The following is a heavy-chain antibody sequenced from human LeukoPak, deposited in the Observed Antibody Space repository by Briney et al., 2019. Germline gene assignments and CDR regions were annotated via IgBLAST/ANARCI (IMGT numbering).Heavy chain of an antibody. CDR2: IKSKTDGGTT. CDR1: GFTFSNAW. J-gene: IGHJ4*02. CDR3: TTGSEGFGEFHFDY. Sequence: PGGSLRLSCVASGFTFSNAWMTWVRQAPGKGLEWVGRIKSKTDGGTTEYAAPVKGRFTISRDDSKNTLYLQMNSLKTEDTAVYYCTTGSEGFGEFHFDYWGQGTLVTVSS. D-gene: IGHD3-10*01. V-gene: IGHV3-15*01.